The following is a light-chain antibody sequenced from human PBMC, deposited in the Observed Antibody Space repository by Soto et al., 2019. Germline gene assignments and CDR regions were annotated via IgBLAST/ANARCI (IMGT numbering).Light chain of an antibody. CDR2: GTS. V-gene: IGLV1-40*01. CDR3: QSYDSSLSAYVV. CDR1: SSNIGAGYD. J-gene: IGLJ2*01. Sequence: QLVLTQPPSVSGAPGQRVTISCTGSSSNIGAGYDVHWYQQLPGTAPKPLIYGTSNRPSGVPDRFSGSKSGTSASLAITGVQAEDEADYYCQSYDSSLSAYVVFGGGTKLTVL.